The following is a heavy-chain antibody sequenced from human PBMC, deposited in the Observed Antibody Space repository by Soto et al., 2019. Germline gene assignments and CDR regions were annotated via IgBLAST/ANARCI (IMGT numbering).Heavy chain of an antibody. D-gene: IGHD3-10*01. CDR2: TRNKANSYTT. Sequence: GGSLRLSCAASGFTFSDHYMDWVRQAPGKGLEWVGRTRNKANSYTTEYAASVKGRFTISRDDSKNSLYLQMNSLKTEDKAVYYCARECFGVSYAFDIGGQGTMVAVSS. CDR3: ARECFGVSYAFDI. J-gene: IGHJ3*02. CDR1: GFTFSDHY. V-gene: IGHV3-72*01.